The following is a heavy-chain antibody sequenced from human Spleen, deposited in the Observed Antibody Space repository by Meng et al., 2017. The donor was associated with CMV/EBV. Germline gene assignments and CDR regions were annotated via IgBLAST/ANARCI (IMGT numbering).Heavy chain of an antibody. CDR2: ISTSGSTT. CDR1: GFTFSAYE. CDR3: ASPSEYGDYLGPFHY. V-gene: IGHV3-48*03. Sequence: GGSLRLSCAASGFTFSAYEMNWVRQAPGKGLEWISYISTSGSTTYYADSVKGRFTISRDDAKDSLNLHMNSLRAEDTAVYYCASPSEYGDYLGPFHYWGQGTLVTVSS. D-gene: IGHD4-17*01. J-gene: IGHJ4*02.